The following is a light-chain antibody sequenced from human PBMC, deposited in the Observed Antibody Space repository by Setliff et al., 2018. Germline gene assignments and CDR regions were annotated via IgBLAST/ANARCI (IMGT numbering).Light chain of an antibody. CDR1: STDVGGYNY. V-gene: IGLV2-14*03. CDR2: DVI. CDR3: CSFTTSSTYV. Sequence: QSVLTQPASVSGSPGQSITISCTGTSTDVGGYNYVSWYQQHTGKAPKLMIYDVIQRPSGVSNRFSGSKSGNTASLTISGLQAEDAADYYCCSFTTSSTYVFGSGTKV. J-gene: IGLJ1*01.